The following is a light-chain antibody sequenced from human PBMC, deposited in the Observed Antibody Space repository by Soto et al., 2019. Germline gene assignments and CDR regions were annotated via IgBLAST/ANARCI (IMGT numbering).Light chain of an antibody. CDR3: QQANSFPRT. CDR2: SAS. Sequence: DIQMTQSPSSVSASVGDRVTITCRASQAISTWLAWYQQNPGKAPKLLIYSASNLQSGVPSRFSGSGSGTDFTLTISSLQPEAFATYYCQQANSFPRTFGQGTKVEIK. V-gene: IGKV1D-12*01. J-gene: IGKJ1*01. CDR1: QAISTW.